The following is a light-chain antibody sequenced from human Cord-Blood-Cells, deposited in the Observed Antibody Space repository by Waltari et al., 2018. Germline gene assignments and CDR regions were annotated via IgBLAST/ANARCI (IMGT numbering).Light chain of an antibody. J-gene: IGKJ1*01. CDR3: QQYGSSPT. CDR2: GAS. Sequence: IVLTQSPGTLSLSPGESATLSCRASQHVISSYLACNQQKPGEAPRLLIYGASSSATGIPDSFSGSGAGTDFTLTISRLEPEDFAVYYCQQYGSSPTFGQGTKVEIK. V-gene: IGKV3-20*01. CDR1: QHVISSY.